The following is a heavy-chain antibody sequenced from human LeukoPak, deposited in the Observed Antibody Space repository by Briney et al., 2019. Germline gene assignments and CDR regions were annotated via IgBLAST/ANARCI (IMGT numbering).Heavy chain of an antibody. Sequence: SETLSLTCTVSGGSISSSSYYWGWIRQPPGKGLEWIGSIYYSGSTYYNPSLKSRVTISVDTSKNQFSLKLSSVTAADTAVYYCARDYDIVVVDYWGQGTLVTVSS. CDR3: ARDYDIVVVDY. D-gene: IGHD2-2*01. CDR1: GGSISSSSYY. V-gene: IGHV4-39*07. J-gene: IGHJ4*02. CDR2: IYYSGST.